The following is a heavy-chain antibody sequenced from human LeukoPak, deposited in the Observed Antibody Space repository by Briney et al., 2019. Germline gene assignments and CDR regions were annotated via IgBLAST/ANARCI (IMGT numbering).Heavy chain of an antibody. D-gene: IGHD4-17*01. CDR1: GFTFSSYA. V-gene: IGHV3-23*01. Sequence: GGSLRLSCAASGFTFSSYAMSWVRQAPGKGLEWVSAISGSGGSTYYADSVKGRFTISRDNSKNTLYLQMNSLRAEDTAVYYCAKDFGYGDYDLYYFDYWGQGTLVTVSS. CDR2: ISGSGGST. CDR3: AKDFGYGDYDLYYFDY. J-gene: IGHJ4*02.